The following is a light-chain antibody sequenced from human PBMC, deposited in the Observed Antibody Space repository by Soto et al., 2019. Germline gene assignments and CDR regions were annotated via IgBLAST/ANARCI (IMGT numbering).Light chain of an antibody. CDR1: SSDVGTYNY. V-gene: IGLV2-11*01. CDR2: DVS. J-gene: IGLJ2*01. CDR3: CSYAGGYTHAV. Sequence: QSALTQPRSVSGPPGQSVSISCSGTSSDVGTYNYVSWYQQHPGKAPKLMIYDVSKRPSGVPDRFSGSKSGNTASLTISGRQAADEAAYYCCSYAGGYTHAVFGGGTQLTVL.